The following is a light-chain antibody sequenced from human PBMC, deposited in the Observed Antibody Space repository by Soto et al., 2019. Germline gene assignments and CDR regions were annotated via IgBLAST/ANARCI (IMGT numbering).Light chain of an antibody. CDR3: ATWDDSLNGWV. J-gene: IGLJ3*02. V-gene: IGLV1-44*01. CDR1: SSNIGSHT. CDR2: SNN. Sequence: QSVLTQPPSASGTPGQRVTISCSGSSSNIGSHTVNWYQQLPGTAPKLLIYSNNQRPSGVPDRFSGSKSDTSASLAISGLQSEDEADYYCATWDDSLNGWVFGGGTKLTVL.